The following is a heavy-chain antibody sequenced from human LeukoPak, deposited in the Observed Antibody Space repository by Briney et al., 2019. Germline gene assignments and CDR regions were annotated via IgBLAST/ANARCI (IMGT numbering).Heavy chain of an antibody. V-gene: IGHV4-34*01. CDR1: GGSSSGYY. D-gene: IGHD3-10*01. CDR3: ARDTIYYGSGSYYTYGAFDI. Sequence: PSETLSLTCAVYGGSSSGYYWSWIRQPPGKGLEWIGEINHSGSTNYNPSLKSRVTISVDTSKNQFSLKLSSVTAADTAVYYCARDTIYYGSGSYYTYGAFDIWGQGTMVTVSS. CDR2: INHSGST. J-gene: IGHJ3*02.